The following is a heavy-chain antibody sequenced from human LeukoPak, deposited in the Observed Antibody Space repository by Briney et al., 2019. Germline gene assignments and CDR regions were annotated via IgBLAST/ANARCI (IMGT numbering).Heavy chain of an antibody. J-gene: IGHJ4*02. Sequence: GGSLRLSCAASGFTFSSSAMSWVRQAPGKGLEWVAVIWYDGSNKYYADSVKGRFTISRDNSKNTLYLQMNSLRAEDTAVYYCARSGNYGDTDYFDYWGQGTLVTVSS. V-gene: IGHV3-33*08. CDR3: ARSGNYGDTDYFDY. D-gene: IGHD4-17*01. CDR1: GFTFSSSA. CDR2: IWYDGSNK.